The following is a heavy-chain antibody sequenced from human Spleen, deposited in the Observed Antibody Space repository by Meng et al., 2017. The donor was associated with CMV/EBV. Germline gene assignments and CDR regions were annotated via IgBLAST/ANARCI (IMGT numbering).Heavy chain of an antibody. V-gene: IGHV3-23*01. CDR3: ARGDSSTTWLVFDY. Sequence: GESLKISCAASGFTFDDYGMHWVRQTPGKGLEWVSTILGTGATYYADYVKGRFTISRDDSRNTLFLQMNSLRDEDTAVFYCARGDSSTTWLVFDYWGLGTLVTVSS. J-gene: IGHJ4*02. CDR1: GFTFDDYG. CDR2: ILGTGAT. D-gene: IGHD6-13*01.